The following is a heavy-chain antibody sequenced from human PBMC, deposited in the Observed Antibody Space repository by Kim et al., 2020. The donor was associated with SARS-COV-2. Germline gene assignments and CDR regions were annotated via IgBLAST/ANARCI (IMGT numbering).Heavy chain of an antibody. J-gene: IGHJ6*01. V-gene: IGHV1-8*01. CDR3: ARGSKRSIVVVIVPYYYYGMAV. Sequence: ASVKVSCKASGYTFTSYDINWVRQATGQGLEWMGWMNPNSGNTGYAQKFQGRVTMTRNTSISTAYMELSSLRSEDTAVYYCARGSKRSIVVVIVPYYYYGMAVWGQGTTVNVSS. CDR1: GYTFTSYD. CDR2: MNPNSGNT. D-gene: IGHD3-22*01.